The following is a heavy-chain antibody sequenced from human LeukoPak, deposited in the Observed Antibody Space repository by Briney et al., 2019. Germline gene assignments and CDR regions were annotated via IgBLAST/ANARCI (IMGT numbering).Heavy chain of an antibody. Sequence: SETLSLTCTVSGYSISSGYYWGWIRQPPGKGLEWTGSIYHSGGTYYNPSLKSRVTISVDTSKNQFSLKLSSVTAADTAVYYCARVINYDFWSGYYGLYFDYWGQGTLVTVSS. CDR3: ARVINYDFWSGYYGLYFDY. CDR1: GYSISSGYY. D-gene: IGHD3-3*01. CDR2: IYHSGGT. J-gene: IGHJ4*02. V-gene: IGHV4-38-2*02.